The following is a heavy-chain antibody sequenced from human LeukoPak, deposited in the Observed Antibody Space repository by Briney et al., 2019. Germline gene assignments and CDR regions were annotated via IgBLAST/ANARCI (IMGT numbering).Heavy chain of an antibody. CDR3: ARGEYSGSYYPTTY. V-gene: IGHV3-48*01. CDR2: ISSSSSTI. D-gene: IGHD1-26*01. J-gene: IGHJ4*02. Sequence: LPGGSLRLSCAASGFTFSSYSMNWVRQAPGKGLEWVSYISSSSSTIYYADSVKGRFTISSDNAKNSLYLQMNSLRAEDTAVYYCARGEYSGSYYPTTYWGQGTLVTVSS. CDR1: GFTFSSYS.